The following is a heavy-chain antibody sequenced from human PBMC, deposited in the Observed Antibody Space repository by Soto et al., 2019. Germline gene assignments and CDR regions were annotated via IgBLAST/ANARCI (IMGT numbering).Heavy chain of an antibody. J-gene: IGHJ4*02. V-gene: IGHV3-33*01. Sequence: GGSLRLSCAASGFTFSSYGMHWVRQAPGKGLEWVAVIWYDGSNKYYADSVKGRFTISRDNSKNTLYLKMNSLRAEDTAVYYCARESPGTRSWELQYYFDYWGQGTLVTVSS. D-gene: IGHD1-26*01. CDR3: ARESPGTRSWELQYYFDY. CDR1: GFTFSSYG. CDR2: IWYDGSNK.